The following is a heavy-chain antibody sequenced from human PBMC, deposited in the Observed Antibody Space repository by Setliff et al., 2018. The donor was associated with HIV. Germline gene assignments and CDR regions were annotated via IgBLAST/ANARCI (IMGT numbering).Heavy chain of an antibody. CDR3: AAVFTGEPGRSLDY. V-gene: IGHV3-7*01. J-gene: IGHJ4*02. CDR1: GFSFSSHW. CDR2: IKPDGSEG. Sequence: GGSLRLSCVASGFSFSSHWMSWVRQAPGKGLEWVAHIKPDGSEGDYVDSVKGRFTISRDNAKNSQYLLMSDLRAEDTAVYYCAAVFTGEPGRSLDYWGQGTPVTVSS. D-gene: IGHD1-26*01.